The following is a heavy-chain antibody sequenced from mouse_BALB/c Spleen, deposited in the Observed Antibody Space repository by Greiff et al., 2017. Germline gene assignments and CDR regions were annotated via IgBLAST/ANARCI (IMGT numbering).Heavy chain of an antibody. D-gene: IGHD4-1*02. Sequence: EVKLVESGPSLVKPSQTLSLTCSVTGDSITSGYWNWIRKFPGNKLEYMGYISYSGSTYYNPSLKSRISITRDTSKNQYYLQLNSVTTEDTATYYCARSPTGKGLFAYWGQGTLVTVSA. CDR2: ISYSGST. CDR1: GDSITSGY. V-gene: IGHV3-8*02. CDR3: ARSPTGKGLFAY. J-gene: IGHJ3*01.